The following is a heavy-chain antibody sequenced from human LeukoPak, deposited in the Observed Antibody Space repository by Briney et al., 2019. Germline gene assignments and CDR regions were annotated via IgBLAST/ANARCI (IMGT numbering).Heavy chain of an antibody. CDR1: GYAFTSYG. Sequence: GASVKVSCKASGYAFTSYGISWVRQAPGQGLEWMGWISAYNGNTNYAQKLQGRVTMTTDTSTSTAYMELRSLRSDDTAVYYCARARAAGTPTLFDYWGQGTLVTVSS. J-gene: IGHJ4*02. CDR2: ISAYNGNT. D-gene: IGHD6-13*01. CDR3: ARARAAGTPTLFDY. V-gene: IGHV1-18*04.